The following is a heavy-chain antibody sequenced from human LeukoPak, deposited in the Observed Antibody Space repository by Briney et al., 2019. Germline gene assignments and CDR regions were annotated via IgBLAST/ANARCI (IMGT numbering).Heavy chain of an antibody. CDR3: ARDGGYSIDY. CDR1: GFTFSSYG. V-gene: IGHV3-33*01. J-gene: IGHJ4*02. D-gene: IGHD5-18*01. Sequence: GGSLRLSCAASGFTFSSYGMHWVRQAPGKGLEWVADIWYDGSNKYYADSVKGRFTISRDNSKNTLYLQMNSLRAEDTAVYYCARDGGYSIDYWGQGTLVTVSS. CDR2: IWYDGSNK.